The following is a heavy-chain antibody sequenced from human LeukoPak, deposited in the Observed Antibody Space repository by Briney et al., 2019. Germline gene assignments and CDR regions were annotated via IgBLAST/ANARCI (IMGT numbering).Heavy chain of an antibody. CDR2: ISYDSTNI. V-gene: IGHV3-30-3*01. Sequence: GGSLRLSCAASGFTFSTFAMHWVRQAPGKGLQWVALISYDSTNIHYADSVRGRFTISRDNSKNTLYLQMNSLRVEDTAVYFCARDLPPLDYWGQGTLVTVSS. CDR3: ARDLPPLDY. CDR1: GFTFSTFA. J-gene: IGHJ4*02.